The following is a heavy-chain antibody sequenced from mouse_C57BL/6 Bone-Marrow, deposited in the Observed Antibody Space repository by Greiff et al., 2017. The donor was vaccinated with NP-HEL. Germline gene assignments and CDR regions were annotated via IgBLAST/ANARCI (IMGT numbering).Heavy chain of an antibody. CDR2: ISNLAYSI. Sequence: VQLKESGGGLVQPGGSLKLSCAASGFTFSDYGMAWVRQAPRKGPEWVAFISNLAYSIYYADTVTGRFTISRENAKNTLYLEMSSLRSEDTAMYYCARHTAQAGAMDYWGQGTSVTVSS. CDR3: ARHTAQAGAMDY. V-gene: IGHV5-15*01. J-gene: IGHJ4*01. D-gene: IGHD3-2*02. CDR1: GFTFSDYG.